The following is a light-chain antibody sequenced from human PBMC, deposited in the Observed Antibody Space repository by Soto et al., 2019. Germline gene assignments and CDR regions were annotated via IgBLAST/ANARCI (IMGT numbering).Light chain of an antibody. CDR2: GAS. CDR1: QSVSSSY. J-gene: IGKJ4*01. V-gene: IGKV3-20*01. CDR3: QQYSSSPLT. Sequence: EIVLTQSPGTLSLSPGERATLSCRASQSVSSSYLAWYQQKPGQAPRLLIYGASSRATGIPDRFSGSGSGTDFTLTISRLEPEDFAVYYCQQYSSSPLTVGGGTKVAMK.